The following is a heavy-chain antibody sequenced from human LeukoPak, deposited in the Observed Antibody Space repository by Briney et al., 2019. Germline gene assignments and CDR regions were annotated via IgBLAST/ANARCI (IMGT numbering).Heavy chain of an antibody. Sequence: GGSLRLSCTASGFIFSGSWMAWIRQAPGKGLEWVAIIKKDGSEKYYVDSMKGRFTISRDNAKNSLYLQMNSLRAEDTAVYYCARRDKTAAGFYFDSWGQGTLVTVSS. CDR1: GFIFSGSW. J-gene: IGHJ4*02. D-gene: IGHD6-13*01. CDR2: IKKDGSEK. V-gene: IGHV3-7*01. CDR3: ARRDKTAAGFYFDS.